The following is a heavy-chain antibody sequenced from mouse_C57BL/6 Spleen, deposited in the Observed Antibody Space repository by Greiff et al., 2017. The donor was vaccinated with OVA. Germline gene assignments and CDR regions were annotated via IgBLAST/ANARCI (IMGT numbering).Heavy chain of an antibody. CDR3: ARHGGAKWDYFDY. Sequence: EVKVEESGGGLVQPGGSLKLSCAASGFTFSDYGMAWVRQAPRKGPEWVAFISNFAYSIYYADTVTGRFTISRENAKNTLYLEMSSLRSEDTAMYYCARHGGAKWDYFDYWGQGTTLTVSS. CDR1: GFTFSDYG. CDR2: ISNFAYSI. J-gene: IGHJ2*01. D-gene: IGHD1-3*01. V-gene: IGHV5-15*04.